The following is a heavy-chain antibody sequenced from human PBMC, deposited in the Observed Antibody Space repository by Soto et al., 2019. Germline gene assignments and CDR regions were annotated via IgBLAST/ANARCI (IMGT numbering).Heavy chain of an antibody. J-gene: IGHJ4*02. CDR3: AKSTVQRDYYFDY. CDR1: GFTFSSYA. D-gene: IGHD3-10*01. CDR2: ISYDGSNK. Sequence: GGSLRLSCAASGFTFSSYAMHWVRQAPGKGLEWVAVISYDGSNKYYADSVKGRFTISRDNSKNTLYLQMNSLRAEDTAVYYCAKSTVQRDYYFDYWGQGTLVTVSS. V-gene: IGHV3-30-3*02.